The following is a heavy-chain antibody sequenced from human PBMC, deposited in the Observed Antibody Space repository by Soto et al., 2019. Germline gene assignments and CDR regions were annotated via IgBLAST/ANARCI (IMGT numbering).Heavy chain of an antibody. CDR3: ARGYSSSWYFYYGMDV. D-gene: IGHD6-13*01. CDR2: ISYDGSNK. V-gene: IGHV3-30-3*01. CDR1: GFTFSSYA. J-gene: IGHJ6*02. Sequence: GGSLRLSCAASGFTFSSYAMHWVRQAPGKGLEWVAVISYDGSNKYYADSVKGRFTISRDNSKNTLYLQMNSLRAEDTAVYYCARGYSSSWYFYYGMDVWGQGTTVTVSS.